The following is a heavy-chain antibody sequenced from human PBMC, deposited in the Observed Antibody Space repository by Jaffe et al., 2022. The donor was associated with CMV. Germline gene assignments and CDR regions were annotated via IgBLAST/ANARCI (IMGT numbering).Heavy chain of an antibody. CDR3: AREGEDNGNYYYYMDV. D-gene: IGHD2-8*01. V-gene: IGHV3-74*01. Sequence: EVQLVESGGGLVQPGGSLRLSCAASGFTLSSYWMHWVRQAPGKGLVWVSRINSDGSSTNYADSAKGRFTISRDIAKNTVYMQMNSLRAEDTAVYYCAREGEDNGNYYYYMDVWGKGTTVTVSS. CDR2: INSDGSST. J-gene: IGHJ6*03. CDR1: GFTLSSYW.